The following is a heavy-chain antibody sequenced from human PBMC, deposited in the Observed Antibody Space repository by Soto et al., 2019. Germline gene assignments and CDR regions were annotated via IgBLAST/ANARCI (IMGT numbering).Heavy chain of an antibody. CDR3: ARDHNIDYRGNSYLDY. CDR2: ISAYNGNT. D-gene: IGHD2-21*02. CDR1: GYTFTNYG. Sequence: ASVKVSCKASGYTFTNYGISWVRQAPGQGLEWMGWISAYNGNTNNAQKLQGRVTMTTDTSTSAAFMELRSLRSDDTAVYYCARDHNIDYRGNSYLDYSGQGRLVTVSS. J-gene: IGHJ4*02. V-gene: IGHV1-18*04.